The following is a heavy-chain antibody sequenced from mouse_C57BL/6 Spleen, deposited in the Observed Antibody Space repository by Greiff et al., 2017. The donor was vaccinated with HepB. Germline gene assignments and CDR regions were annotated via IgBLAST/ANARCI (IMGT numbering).Heavy chain of an antibody. Sequence: QVQLQQPGAELVKPGASVKLSCKASGYTFTSYWMHWVKQRPGQGLEWIGMIHPNSGSTNYNEKFKSKATLTVDKSSSTAYMQLSSLTSEDSAVYYCARRLLRYAMDYWGQGTSVTVSS. CDR3: ARRLLRYAMDY. J-gene: IGHJ4*01. D-gene: IGHD1-1*01. CDR2: IHPNSGST. CDR1: GYTFTSYW. V-gene: IGHV1-64*01.